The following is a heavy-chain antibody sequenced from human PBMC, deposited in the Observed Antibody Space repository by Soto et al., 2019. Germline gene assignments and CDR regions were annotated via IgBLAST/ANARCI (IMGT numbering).Heavy chain of an antibody. CDR1: GFTFDVYA. Sequence: EVQLVESGGGWVQPGRSLRLSCAASGFTFDVYAMHWVRQAPGKGLELVSGINYNSGSVGYADSVKGRFTICRDNAKNSLHLQMNSLRAEDTAVYYCAKDISLRGWVYLVVEYWGQGTLVTVSP. CDR3: AKDISLRGWVYLVVEY. D-gene: IGHD6-13*01. J-gene: IGHJ4*02. CDR2: INYNSGSV. V-gene: IGHV3-9*01.